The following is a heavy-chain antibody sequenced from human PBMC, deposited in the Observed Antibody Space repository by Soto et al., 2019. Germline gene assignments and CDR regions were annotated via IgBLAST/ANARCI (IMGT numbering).Heavy chain of an antibody. J-gene: IGHJ5*01. CDR1: GFTFSRHA. CDR2: ISRDGSYI. D-gene: IGHD3-3*01. CDR3: ARTRNGGVADSFDS. V-gene: IGHV3-30*04. Sequence: GSLRLSCAASGFTFSRHAIHWVRLTPGRGLEWVLAISRDGSYIYYTDSVKGRFTVSRDNSKNTVFVQMNRLIPDDTALYFCARTRNGGVADSFDSWGQGTRVTVSS.